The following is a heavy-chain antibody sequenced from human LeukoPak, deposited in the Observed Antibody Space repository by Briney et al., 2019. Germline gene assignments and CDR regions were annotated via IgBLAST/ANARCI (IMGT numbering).Heavy chain of an antibody. D-gene: IGHD1-26*01. J-gene: IGHJ5*02. V-gene: IGHV4-59*01. CDR3: ATGYYESFAT. CDR2: ISDTGKT. Sequence: PSETLSLTCSVSGASLSSYYWDWLRQPPGKGLEWIGYISDTGKTDSNPSLKSRVSISLDTSKKQFSLRLRSVTAADSAVYYCATGYYESFATWGPGTLVAVSS. CDR1: GASLSSYY.